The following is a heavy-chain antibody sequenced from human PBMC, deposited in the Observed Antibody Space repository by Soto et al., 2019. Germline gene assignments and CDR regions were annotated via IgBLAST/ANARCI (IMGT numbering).Heavy chain of an antibody. CDR1: GYTFSSYG. D-gene: IGHD2-2*01. CDR3: ARGTVVPAAISPYDAFAI. J-gene: IGHJ3*02. CDR2: ISAYNGNT. V-gene: IGHV1-18*01. Sequence: QVQLVQSGAEVKKPGASVKVSCKASGYTFSSYGITWVRQAPGQGLEWRGWISAYNGNTNYAQKLQGRGTMTTDTTTSTAYMELRSLRSDATAVYYCARGTVVPAAISPYDAFAIWGHGTMFTVSS.